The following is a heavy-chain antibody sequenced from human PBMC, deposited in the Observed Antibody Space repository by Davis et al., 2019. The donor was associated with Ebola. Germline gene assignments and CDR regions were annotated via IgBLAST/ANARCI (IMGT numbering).Heavy chain of an antibody. CDR3: ARDVSG. J-gene: IGHJ4*02. V-gene: IGHV4-34*01. CDR2: INHSGST. CDR1: GGSFSGYY. Sequence: MPGGSLRLSCAVYGGSFSGYYWSWIRQPPGKGLEWIGEINHSGSTNYNPSLKSRVTISVDTSKNQFSLKLSSVTAADTAVYYCARDVSGWGQGTLVTVSS. D-gene: IGHD3-10*01.